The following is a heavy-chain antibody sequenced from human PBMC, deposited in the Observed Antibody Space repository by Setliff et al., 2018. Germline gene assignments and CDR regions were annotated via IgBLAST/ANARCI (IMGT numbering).Heavy chain of an antibody. Sequence: ASVKVSCKASGGTFSSYAISWVRQAPGQGLERMGGIIPILGIANYAQKFQGRVTITADKSTSTAYMELSSLRSEDTAVYYCARGKDYGDYGRWGQGTLVTVSS. CDR2: IIPILGIA. CDR3: ARGKDYGDYGR. V-gene: IGHV1-69*10. D-gene: IGHD4-17*01. J-gene: IGHJ4*02. CDR1: GGTFSSYA.